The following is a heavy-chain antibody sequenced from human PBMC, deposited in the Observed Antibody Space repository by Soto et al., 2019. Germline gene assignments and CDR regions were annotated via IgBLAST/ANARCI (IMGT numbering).Heavy chain of an antibody. CDR1: GGSISSSTYY. CDR3: ARHVSTGAAAGTNYYGMDV. D-gene: IGHD6-13*01. CDR2: IYYSGST. V-gene: IGHV4-39*01. Sequence: QLQLQLSGPGLVKPSETLSLTCTVSGGSISSSTYYWGWIRQPPGKGLEWIGGIYYSGSTYYNPSLKSRVTISVDTSKNQFSLKLSSVTAADTAVYYCARHVSTGAAAGTNYYGMDVWGQGTTVTVSS. J-gene: IGHJ6*02.